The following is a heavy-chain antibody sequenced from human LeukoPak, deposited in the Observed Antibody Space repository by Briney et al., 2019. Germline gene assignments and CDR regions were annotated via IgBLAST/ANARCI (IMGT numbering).Heavy chain of an antibody. Sequence: GGSLRLSCAASGFTFSSYAMGWVRQAPGKGLEWVSAISGSGGSTYYADSVKGRFTISRDNSKNTLYLQMNSLRAEDTAVYYCAKGITMIVVVITPADYWGQGTLVTVSS. CDR2: ISGSGGST. CDR3: AKGITMIVVVITPADY. V-gene: IGHV3-23*01. CDR1: GFTFSSYA. D-gene: IGHD3-22*01. J-gene: IGHJ4*02.